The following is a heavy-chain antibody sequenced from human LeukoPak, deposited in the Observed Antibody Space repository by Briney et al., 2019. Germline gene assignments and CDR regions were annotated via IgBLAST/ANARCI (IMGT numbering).Heavy chain of an antibody. CDR3: ARLGPGGHGEFDY. J-gene: IGHJ4*02. V-gene: IGHV4-59*01. CDR1: GGSISSYY. D-gene: IGHD3-10*01. CDR2: IYYSGST. Sequence: PSETLSLTCTVSGGSISSYYWSWIRQPPGKGLEWIGYIYYSGSTNYNPSLKSRVTISGDTSKNQFSLKLRSVTAADTAVYYCARLGPGGHGEFDYWGQGSLVTVSS.